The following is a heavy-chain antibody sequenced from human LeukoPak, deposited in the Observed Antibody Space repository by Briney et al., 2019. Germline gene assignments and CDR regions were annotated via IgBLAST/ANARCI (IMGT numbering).Heavy chain of an antibody. CDR2: IWYDGSNK. CDR1: GFTVSTYG. V-gene: IGHV3-33*08. J-gene: IGHJ3*02. Sequence: GGSLRLSCAASGFTVSTYGMHWVRQAPGKGLEWVAGIWYDGSNKYYVDSVKGRFTISRDNSENTLYLQMNSLRAEDTAVYYCARVGNFGSGSYYSDAFEIWGQGTMVTASS. D-gene: IGHD3-10*01. CDR3: ARVGNFGSGSYYSDAFEI.